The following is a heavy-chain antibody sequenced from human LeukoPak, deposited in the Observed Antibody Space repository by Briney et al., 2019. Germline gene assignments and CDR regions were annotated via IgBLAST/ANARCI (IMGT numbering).Heavy chain of an antibody. CDR3: AVFRMDYDTSGHSSYFDY. CDR1: GFTFSSYW. V-gene: IGHV3-7*01. J-gene: IGHJ4*02. Sequence: GGSLRLSCAASGFTFSSYWMSWVRQAPGKGLEWVANIKQDGSEIHYVDSVKGRFTISRDNAKNSLYLQMNSLRAEDTAVYYCAVFRMDYDTSGHSSYFDYWGQGTLVTVSS. D-gene: IGHD3-22*01. CDR2: IKQDGSEI.